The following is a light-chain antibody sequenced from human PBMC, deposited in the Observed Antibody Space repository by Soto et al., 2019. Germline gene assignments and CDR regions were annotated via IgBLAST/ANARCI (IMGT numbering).Light chain of an antibody. CDR2: DAS. CDR3: QQYETFSGT. J-gene: IGKJ1*01. Sequence: DIELTQSPSTLSAYVGDTVTVTCRASQSVSGWLAWYQQKPGEAPKLLIYDASALPRGVPSRFSGSGSGTKFTLTIASLQPDDFATYYCQQYETFSGTFGPGTKVDIK. V-gene: IGKV1-5*01. CDR1: QSVSGW.